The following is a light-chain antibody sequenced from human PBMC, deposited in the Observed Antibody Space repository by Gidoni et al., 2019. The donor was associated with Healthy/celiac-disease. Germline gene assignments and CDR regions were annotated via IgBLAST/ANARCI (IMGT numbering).Light chain of an antibody. V-gene: IGKV1-39*01. Sequence: DIQMTQSPSSMSASVGDRVTITCRASQSISSYLNWYQQKPGKAPKLLIYAASSLQSGVPSRFSGSGSGTDFTLTISRLQPEDFATYYFQQSYSTLRTFGQGTKVEIK. CDR2: AAS. J-gene: IGKJ1*01. CDR3: QQSYSTLRT. CDR1: QSISSY.